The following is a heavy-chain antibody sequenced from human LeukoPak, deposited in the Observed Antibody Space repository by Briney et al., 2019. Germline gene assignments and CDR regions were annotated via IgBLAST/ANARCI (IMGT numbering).Heavy chain of an antibody. J-gene: IGHJ6*02. Sequence: GGSLRLSCAASGFSFDDFGMHWVRQAPGKGLEWVSGISWYSGSIAYADSVKGRFTISRDNSKNTLYLQMNTLRPEDTATYYCARDAKLGELSYYYYIMDVWGQGATVTVPS. CDR1: GFSFDDFG. CDR2: ISWYSGSI. CDR3: ARDAKLGELSYYYYIMDV. D-gene: IGHD3-10*02. V-gene: IGHV3-9*01.